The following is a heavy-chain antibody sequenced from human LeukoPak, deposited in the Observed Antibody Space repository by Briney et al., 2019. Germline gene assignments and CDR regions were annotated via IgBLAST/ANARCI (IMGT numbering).Heavy chain of an antibody. J-gene: IGHJ4*02. CDR2: IKQDGSEK. CDR3: ARVSIGWYSFDY. D-gene: IGHD6-19*01. V-gene: IGHV3-7*01. CDR1: GFTFSSYW. Sequence: PGGSLRLSCAASGFTFSSYWMSWVRQAPGKGLEWVANIKQDGSEKYYVDSVKGRFTISRDNAKNSLYLQMNRLRAEDTAVYYCARVSIGWYSFDYWGQGTLVTVPS.